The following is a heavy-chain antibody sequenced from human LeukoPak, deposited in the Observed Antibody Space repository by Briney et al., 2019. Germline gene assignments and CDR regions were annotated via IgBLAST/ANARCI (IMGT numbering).Heavy chain of an antibody. V-gene: IGHV4-39*07. Sequence: KPSETLSLTCTVSGGSISSSSYYWGWIRQPPGKGLEWIGSIYYSGSTYYNPSLKSRVTISVDTSKNQFSLKLSSVTAADTAVYYCARDLSPGGSPLYFDYWGQGTLVTVSS. CDR1: GGSISSSSYY. J-gene: IGHJ4*02. CDR2: IYYSGST. CDR3: ARDLSPGGSPLYFDY. D-gene: IGHD3-10*01.